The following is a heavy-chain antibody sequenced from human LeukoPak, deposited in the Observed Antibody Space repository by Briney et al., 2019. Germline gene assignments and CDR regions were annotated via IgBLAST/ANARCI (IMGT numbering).Heavy chain of an antibody. D-gene: IGHD1-26*01. V-gene: IGHV4-59*01. CDR3: ARDGRSGSYFFDY. J-gene: IGHJ4*02. CDR2: IYYSGST. Sequence: SETLSLTCIVSGGSISSYYWSWIRQPPGKGLEWIGYIYYSGSTNYNPSLKSRVTISVDTSKNQFSLKLSSVTAADTAVYYCARDGRSGSYFFDYWGQGTLVTVSS. CDR1: GGSISSYY.